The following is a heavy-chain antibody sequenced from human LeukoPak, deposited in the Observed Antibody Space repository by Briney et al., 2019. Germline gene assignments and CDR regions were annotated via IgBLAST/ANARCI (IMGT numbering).Heavy chain of an antibody. CDR2: IRSKAYGGTT. D-gene: IGHD6-19*01. CDR3: TRDGSGKQWLVYYFDY. CDR1: GFTFGDYV. Sequence: GGSLRLSCTASGFTFGDYVMSWVRQAPGKGLEWVGFIRSKAYGGTTEYAASVKGRFTISRDDSKSIAYLQMNSLKTEDTAVYYCTRDGSGKQWLVYYFDYWGQGTLVTVSS. J-gene: IGHJ4*02. V-gene: IGHV3-49*04.